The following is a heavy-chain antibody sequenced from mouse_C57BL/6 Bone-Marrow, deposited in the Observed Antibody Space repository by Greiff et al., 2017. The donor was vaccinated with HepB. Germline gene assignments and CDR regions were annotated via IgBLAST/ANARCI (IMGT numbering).Heavy chain of an antibody. V-gene: IGHV1-18*01. Sequence: VQLQQSGPELVKPGASVKIPCKASGYTFTDYNMDWVKQSHGKSLEWIGDINPSNGGTIYNQKFKGKATLTVDKSSSTAYMELRSLTSEDTAVYYCARSYSNYLAWFAYWGQGTLVTVSA. CDR1: GYTFTDYN. CDR3: ARSYSNYLAWFAY. CDR2: INPSNGGT. D-gene: IGHD2-5*01. J-gene: IGHJ3*01.